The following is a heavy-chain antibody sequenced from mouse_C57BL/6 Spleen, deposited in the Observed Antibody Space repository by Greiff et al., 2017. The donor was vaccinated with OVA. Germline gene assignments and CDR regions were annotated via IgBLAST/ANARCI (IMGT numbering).Heavy chain of an antibody. CDR2: IDPENGDT. J-gene: IGHJ3*01. D-gene: IGHD4-1*01. Sequence: SGAELVRPGASVKLSCTASGFNIKDDYMHWVKQRPEQGLEWIGWIDPENGDTEYASKFQGKATITADTSSNTAYLQLSSLTSEDAAVYYCTLTGTEFAYWGQGTLVTVSA. CDR1: GFNIKDDY. CDR3: TLTGTEFAY. V-gene: IGHV14-4*01.